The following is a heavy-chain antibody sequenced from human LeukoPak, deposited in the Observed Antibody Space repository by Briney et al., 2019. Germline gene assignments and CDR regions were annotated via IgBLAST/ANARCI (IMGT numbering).Heavy chain of an antibody. V-gene: IGHV4-59*11. CDR2: IYYSGST. D-gene: IGHD4-17*01. CDR1: GGSISSHY. J-gene: IGHJ5*02. Sequence: SETLSLTCSVSGGSISSHYWSWIRQPPGKGLEWIGYIYYSGSTKYNPSLKSRVTISVDTSKNQFSLKLSSVTAADTGVYYCARGGTTVTPGLLWFDPWGQGTLVTVSS. CDR3: ARGGTTVTPGLLWFDP.